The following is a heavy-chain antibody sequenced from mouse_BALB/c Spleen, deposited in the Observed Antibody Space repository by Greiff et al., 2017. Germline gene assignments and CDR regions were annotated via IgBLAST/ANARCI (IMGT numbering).Heavy chain of an antibody. CDR3: ARAEGLRAMDY. CDR2: ISSGGST. V-gene: IGHV5-6-5*01. CDR1: GFTFSSYA. J-gene: IGHJ4*01. D-gene: IGHD3-3*01. Sequence: EVKLMESGGGLVKPGGSLKLSCAASGFTFSSYAMSWVRQTPEKRLEWVASISSGGSTYYPDSVKGRFTISRDNARNILYLQMSSLRSEDTAMYYCARAEGLRAMDYWGQGTSVTVSS.